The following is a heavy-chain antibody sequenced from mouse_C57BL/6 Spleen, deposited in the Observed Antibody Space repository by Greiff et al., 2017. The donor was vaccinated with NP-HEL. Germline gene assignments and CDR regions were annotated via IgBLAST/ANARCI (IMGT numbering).Heavy chain of an antibody. D-gene: IGHD2-12*01. CDR1: GYTFTSYG. CDR2: IYPRSGNT. V-gene: IGHV1-81*01. CDR3: ARGGTYSSRLYYFDY. Sequence: VQLQQSGAELARPGASVKLSCKASGYTFTSYGISWVKQRTGQGLEWIGEIYPRSGNTYYNEKFKGKATLTADKSSSTAYMELRSLTSEDSAVYICARGGTYSSRLYYFDYWGKGTALTVSS. J-gene: IGHJ2*01.